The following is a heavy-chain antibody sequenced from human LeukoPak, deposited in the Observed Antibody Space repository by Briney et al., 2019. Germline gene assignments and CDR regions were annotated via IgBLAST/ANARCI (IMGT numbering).Heavy chain of an antibody. D-gene: IGHD6-13*01. Sequence: PGGSLRLSCAASGFTHSSYGMHWVRQAPGKGLEWVAVIWYDGSNKYYADSVKGRFTISRDNSKNTLYLQMNSLRAEDTAVYYCAKCPIIAAKQAWFDPWGQGTLVTVSS. V-gene: IGHV3-33*06. CDR2: IWYDGSNK. J-gene: IGHJ5*02. CDR3: AKCPIIAAKQAWFDP. CDR1: GFTHSSYG.